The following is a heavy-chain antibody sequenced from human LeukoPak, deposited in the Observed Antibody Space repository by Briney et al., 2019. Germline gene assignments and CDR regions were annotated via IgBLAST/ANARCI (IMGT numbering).Heavy chain of an antibody. CDR3: ARDQYSSGQGDY. V-gene: IGHV1-2*02. CDR2: INPNTGAT. CDR1: GYTFTAFH. Sequence: ASVKVSCKASGYTFTAFHVHWVRRAPGQGLEWMGWINPNTGATNYPQKFQGRVTMTRDTSISTAYMELSRLRSDDTAVYYCARDQYSSGQGDYWGQGTLVTVSS. D-gene: IGHD6-19*01. J-gene: IGHJ4*02.